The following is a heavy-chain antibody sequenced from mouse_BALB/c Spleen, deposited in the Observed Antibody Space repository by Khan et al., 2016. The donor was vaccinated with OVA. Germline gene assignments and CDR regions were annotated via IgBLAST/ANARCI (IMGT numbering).Heavy chain of an antibody. J-gene: IGHJ2*01. Sequence: EVELVESGGGLVKPGGSLKLSCAASGFTFSSYAMSWVRQTPEKRLEWVATISSGGSYTYYPDSVKGRFTISGDNAKNTLYLQMNSLTSEDTAMYYCARTPGYYGSKYFDYWGQGTTLTVSS. CDR2: ISSGGSYT. D-gene: IGHD1-1*01. CDR1: GFTFSSYA. V-gene: IGHV5-9-3*01. CDR3: ARTPGYYGSKYFDY.